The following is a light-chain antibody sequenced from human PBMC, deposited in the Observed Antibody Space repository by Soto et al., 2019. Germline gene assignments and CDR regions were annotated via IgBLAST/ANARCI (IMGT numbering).Light chain of an antibody. Sequence: QAVVTQPPSMSGAPGQRVTISCTGSSSNIGAGYDVHWYQQHPGTAPKLLIFDNNNRPSGVPDRFSGSKSDTSASLAITGLQAEDEADYYCQSFDTNLSGFVVFGGGTKLTVL. CDR2: DNN. CDR3: QSFDTNLSGFVV. J-gene: IGLJ2*01. V-gene: IGLV1-40*01. CDR1: SSNIGAGYD.